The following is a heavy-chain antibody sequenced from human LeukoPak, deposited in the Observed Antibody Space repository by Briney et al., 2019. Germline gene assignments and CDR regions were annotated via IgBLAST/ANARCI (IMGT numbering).Heavy chain of an antibody. D-gene: IGHD3-22*01. CDR3: ARARNYYDSSGYYTDAFDI. CDR1: GGSISSGSYY. CDR2: ISTSGST. Sequence: PLQTLSLTCTAAGGSISSGSYYWSWIRQPAGKGLEWIGRISTSGSTNYNPSLKSRVTISLDTSKNQCSLKLSSVTPADTAVYYCARARNYYDSSGYYTDAFDIWGQGTMVTVSS. J-gene: IGHJ3*02. V-gene: IGHV4-61*02.